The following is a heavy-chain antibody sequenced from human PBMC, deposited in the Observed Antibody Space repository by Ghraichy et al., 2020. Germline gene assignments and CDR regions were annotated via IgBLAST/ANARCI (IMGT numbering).Heavy chain of an antibody. Sequence: GGSLRLSCEASGFTFNSYSLNWVRQAPGRGPEWISYITSSSRFTSYADSVKGRFTISRDNAKNSLYLQMNSLRDEDTAVYYCARGSTVVRFYYYEAMDVWGQGTTVTVSS. D-gene: IGHD4-23*01. CDR3: ARGSTVVRFYYYEAMDV. CDR2: ITSSSRFT. CDR1: GFTFNSYS. J-gene: IGHJ6*02. V-gene: IGHV3-48*02.